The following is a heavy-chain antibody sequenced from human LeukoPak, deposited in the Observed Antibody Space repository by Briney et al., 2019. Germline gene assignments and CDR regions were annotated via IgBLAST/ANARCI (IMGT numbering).Heavy chain of an antibody. CDR1: DFSFITYA. CDR3: AKVGSPLEARNYYYYYMDV. V-gene: IGHV3-23*01. CDR2: ITGRGDAT. J-gene: IGHJ6*03. Sequence: GGSLRLSCAASDFSFITYAMSWVRQAPGKGLEWVSTITGRGDATYYADSVKGRFTISRDNSKNTLYLQMNSLRAEDTAVYYCAKVGSPLEARNYYYYYMDVWGKGTTVTISS.